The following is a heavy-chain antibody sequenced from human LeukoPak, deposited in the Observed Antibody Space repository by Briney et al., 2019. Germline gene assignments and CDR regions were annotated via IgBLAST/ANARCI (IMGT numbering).Heavy chain of an antibody. CDR1: GFTFSSYS. Sequence: RGSLRLSCAASGFTFSSYSMNWVRQAPGKGLEWVSSISSSSSYIYYADSVKGRFTISRDNAKNSLYLQMNSLRAEDTAVYYCARGPCGGDCSSWGQGTLVTVSS. D-gene: IGHD2-21*01. J-gene: IGHJ4*02. V-gene: IGHV3-21*01. CDR3: ARGPCGGDCSS. CDR2: ISSSSSYI.